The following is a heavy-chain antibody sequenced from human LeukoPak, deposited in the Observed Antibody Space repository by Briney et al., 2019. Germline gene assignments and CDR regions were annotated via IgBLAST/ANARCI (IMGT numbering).Heavy chain of an antibody. D-gene: IGHD3-10*01. V-gene: IGHV5-51*01. CDR3: ARLMTLVRGGLKRLPRSCGMDV. J-gene: IGHJ6*02. CDR2: IYPGDCDT. CDR1: GYSFNAYY. Sequence: GESLKISCKGSGYSFNAYYIAWVRQMPGKALEWMGAIYPGDCDTTYSPSLQGQVTISADKSATTAYLQWNSLKASDTAIYYCARLMTLVRGGLKRLPRSCGMDVWGQGTTVTVS.